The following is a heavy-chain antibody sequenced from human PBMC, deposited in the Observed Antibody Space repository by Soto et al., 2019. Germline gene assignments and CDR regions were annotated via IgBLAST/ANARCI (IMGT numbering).Heavy chain of an antibody. V-gene: IGHV3-23*01. J-gene: IGHJ4*02. CDR2: ISGSGGST. D-gene: IGHD1-26*01. CDR3: AKDALKWELLQSPLDY. Sequence: PGGSLRLSCAASGFTFSSYAMSWVRQAPGKGLEWVSAISGSGGSTYYADSAKGRFTISRDNSKNTLYLQMNSLRAEDTAVYYCAKDALKWELLQSPLDYWGQGTLVTVSS. CDR1: GFTFSSYA.